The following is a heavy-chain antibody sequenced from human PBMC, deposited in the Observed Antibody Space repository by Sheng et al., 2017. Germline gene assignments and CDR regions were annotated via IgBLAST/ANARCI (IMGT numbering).Heavy chain of an antibody. CDR2: IYSGGST. Sequence: EVQLVETGGGLIQPGGSLRLSCAASGFTVSSNYMSWVRQAPGKGLEWVSVIYSGGSTYYADSVKGRFTISRDNSKNTLYLQMNSLRAEDTAVYYCARERTGFGELSLGYWGQGTLVTVSS. D-gene: IGHD3-10*01. J-gene: IGHJ4*02. V-gene: IGHV3-53*02. CDR1: GFTVSSNY. CDR3: ARERTGFGELSLGY.